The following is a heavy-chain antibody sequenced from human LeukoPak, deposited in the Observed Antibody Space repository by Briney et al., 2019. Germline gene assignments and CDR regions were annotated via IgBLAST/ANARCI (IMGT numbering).Heavy chain of an antibody. V-gene: IGHV4-31*03. CDR3: AAVTNKYYYYGMDV. CDR1: GGSISSGGYY. J-gene: IGHJ6*02. D-gene: IGHD4-17*01. Sequence: SETLSLTCTVSGGSISSGGYYWSWIRQHPGKGLEWIGYIYYSGSTYYNPSLKSRVTISVDTSKNQFSLKLSSVIAADTAVYYCAAVTNKYYYYGMDVWGQGTTVTVSS. CDR2: IYYSGST.